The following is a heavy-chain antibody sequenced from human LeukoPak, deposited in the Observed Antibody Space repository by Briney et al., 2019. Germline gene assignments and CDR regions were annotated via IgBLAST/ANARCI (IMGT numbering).Heavy chain of an antibody. J-gene: IGHJ3*02. V-gene: IGHV3-53*01. Sequence: GWSLRLSCAASGFTVSDNYMTWVRQAPGKGLEWVSSIYNTGATHYAESVKGRFTISRDNSKNTLFLQMNSLRAEDMAVYYCARIEWERLGRAFDIWGQGTMATVSS. CDR1: GFTVSDNY. CDR2: IYNTGAT. D-gene: IGHD1-26*01. CDR3: ARIEWERLGRAFDI.